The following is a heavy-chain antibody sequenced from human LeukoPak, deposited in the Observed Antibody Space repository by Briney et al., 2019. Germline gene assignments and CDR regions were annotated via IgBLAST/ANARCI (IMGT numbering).Heavy chain of an antibody. D-gene: IGHD5-12*01. Sequence: SETLSLTCTVSGGSISSYYWSWIRQPPGKGLEWIGYIYDSGSTNYNPSLKSRVTIAVDTSKNQFSLKLSSVTAEDTAVYYCARGGSGYDSFYYYGMDVWGQGTTVTVSS. CDR3: ARGGSGYDSFYYYGMDV. CDR1: GGSISSYY. CDR2: IYDSGST. J-gene: IGHJ6*02. V-gene: IGHV4-59*01.